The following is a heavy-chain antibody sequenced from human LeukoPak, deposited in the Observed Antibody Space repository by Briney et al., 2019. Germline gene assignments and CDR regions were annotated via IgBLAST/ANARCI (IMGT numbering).Heavy chain of an antibody. CDR2: IHPSTGNP. V-gene: IGHV7-4-1*02. Sequence: GASVKVPCKASGYTFTNYAINWVRQAPGQGLEWMGWIHPSTGNPTYAQGFTGRFVFSLDTSVSTTYLQISSLKAEDTAVYYCARAFQRLGELSLPNYWGQGTLVTVSS. CDR3: ARAFQRLGELSLPNY. D-gene: IGHD3-16*02. J-gene: IGHJ4*02. CDR1: GYTFTNYA.